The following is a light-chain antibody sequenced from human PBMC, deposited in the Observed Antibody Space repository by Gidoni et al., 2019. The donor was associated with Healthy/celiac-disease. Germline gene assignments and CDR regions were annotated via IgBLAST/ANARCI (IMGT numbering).Light chain of an antibody. Sequence: SYELTQPPSVSVSPGQTARITCSGDALPKKYPYWYQQKSGQAPVLVIYEDSKRPSGIPERFSGSSSGTMATLTNSGAQVEDEADYYCYSTDSSGNHRVFGGGTKLTVL. V-gene: IGLV3-10*01. CDR3: YSTDSSGNHRV. CDR1: ALPKKY. J-gene: IGLJ3*02. CDR2: EDS.